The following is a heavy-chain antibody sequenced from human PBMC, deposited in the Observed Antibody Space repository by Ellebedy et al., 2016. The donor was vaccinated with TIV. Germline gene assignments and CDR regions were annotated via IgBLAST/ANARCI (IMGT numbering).Heavy chain of an antibody. Sequence: PGGSLRLSCAASGFTFSTYGMSWVRQAPGKGLEWVSTITTSGASTYYTDSVKGRFTISRDNSKNTLYLQVNSLRAEDTAVYYCAKEGYCSTTTCYRTLDYWGQGTPVTVSS. CDR2: ITTSGAST. D-gene: IGHD2-2*01. CDR1: GFTFSTYG. CDR3: AKEGYCSTTTCYRTLDY. J-gene: IGHJ4*02. V-gene: IGHV3-23*01.